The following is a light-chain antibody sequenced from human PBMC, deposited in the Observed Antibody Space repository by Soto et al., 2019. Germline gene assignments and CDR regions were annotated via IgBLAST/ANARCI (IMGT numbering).Light chain of an antibody. Sequence: EIVLTLSPATLSLSPGERATLSCRASQSVSSYLAWYQQKPGQAPRLLIYDASNRATGVPARFSGSGSGTDFTLTITSLEPEDFAVYYCQHRSNWPLTFGGGTKVEIK. CDR3: QHRSNWPLT. CDR2: DAS. J-gene: IGKJ4*01. V-gene: IGKV3-11*01. CDR1: QSVSSY.